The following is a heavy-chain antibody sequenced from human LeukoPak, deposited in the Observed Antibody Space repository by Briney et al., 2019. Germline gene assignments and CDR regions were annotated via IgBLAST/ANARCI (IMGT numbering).Heavy chain of an antibody. J-gene: IGHJ5*02. CDR1: GGSIGSYY. V-gene: IGHV4-4*07. D-gene: IGHD2-2*02. Sequence: SETLSLTCTVSGGSIGSYYWSWIRQPAGKGLEWIGRIYTSGSTNYNPSLKSRVTMSVDTSKNQFSLKLSSVTAADTAVYYCARDGGPGGVVVVPAAILVSWFDPWGQGTLVTVSS. CDR2: IYTSGST. CDR3: ARDGGPGGVVVVPAAILVSWFDP.